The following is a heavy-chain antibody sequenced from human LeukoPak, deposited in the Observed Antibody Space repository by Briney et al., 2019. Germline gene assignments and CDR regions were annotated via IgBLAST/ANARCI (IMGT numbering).Heavy chain of an antibody. Sequence: PGGSLRLSCAASGFSFSRAWMSWVRQAPGKGLEWVGRIKSKSDGGTTDYAAPVKGRFTISRDDSKNTLFLQVNSLKIEDTAVYYCTTVTLRPVGLWGQGTLVTVSS. CDR2: IKSKSDGGTT. V-gene: IGHV3-15*05. CDR1: GFSFSRAW. J-gene: IGHJ4*02. CDR3: TTVTLRPVGL. D-gene: IGHD3-10*01.